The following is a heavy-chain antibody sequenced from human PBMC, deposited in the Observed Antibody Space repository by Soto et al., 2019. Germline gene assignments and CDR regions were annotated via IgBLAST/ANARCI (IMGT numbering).Heavy chain of an antibody. CDR1: GFTFSSYS. CDR2: ISSSSSTI. V-gene: IGHV3-48*01. D-gene: IGHD2-15*01. Sequence: EVQLVESGGGLVQPGGSLRLSCAASGFTFSSYSMNWVRQAPGKGLEWVSYISSSSSTIYYADSVKGRFTISRDNAKNSLYLQMNSLRVEDTAVYYCARNWGQGGRRCCGSFDYWGQVNLVTVSS. CDR3: ARNWGQGGRRCCGSFDY. J-gene: IGHJ4*02.